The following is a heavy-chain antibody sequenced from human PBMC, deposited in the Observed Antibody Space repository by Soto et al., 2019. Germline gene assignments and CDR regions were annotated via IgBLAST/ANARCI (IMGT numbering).Heavy chain of an antibody. CDR1: GCSIGSSGYY. CDR3: ARYYDTSNRPYFHH. D-gene: IGHD3-22*01. V-gene: IGHV4-39*01. J-gene: IGHJ1*01. Sequence: PSETLSLTCPVSGCSIGSSGYYWAWIRRPPGKGLEWVGTIYYTGTTYYNPFLKTRLTISVDTSKNQFSLKLSSVTASDTAVYFCARYYDTSNRPYFHHWGQGTLVTISS. CDR2: IYYTGTT.